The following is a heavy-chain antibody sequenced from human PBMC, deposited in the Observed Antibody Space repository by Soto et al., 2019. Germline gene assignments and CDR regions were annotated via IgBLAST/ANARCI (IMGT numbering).Heavy chain of an antibody. CDR3: ARDRVTGTRGGDAFDI. CDR2: ISSSSSYI. CDR1: GFTFSSYS. D-gene: IGHD1-20*01. J-gene: IGHJ3*02. V-gene: IGHV3-21*01. Sequence: GGSLRLSCVASGFTFSSYSMNWVRQAPGKGLEWVSSISSSSSYIYYADSVKGRFTISRDNAKNSLYLQMNSLRAEDTAVYYCARDRVTGTRGGDAFDIWGQGTMVTVSS.